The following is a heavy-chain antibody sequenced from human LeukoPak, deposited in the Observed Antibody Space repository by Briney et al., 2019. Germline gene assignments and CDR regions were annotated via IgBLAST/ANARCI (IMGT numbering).Heavy chain of an antibody. CDR3: ARVVLYYDFWSAYFHD. CDR2: IWYDGSHK. CDR1: GFSFSSYG. Sequence: PGGSLRLSCAASGFSFSSYGMHWVRQAPGKGLEWVAVIWYDGSHKYYADSVKGRFTISRDNSKNTLYLQMNSLRAEDTAVYYCARVVLYYDFWSAYFHDWGQGTLVTVSS. D-gene: IGHD3-3*01. V-gene: IGHV3-33*01. J-gene: IGHJ4*02.